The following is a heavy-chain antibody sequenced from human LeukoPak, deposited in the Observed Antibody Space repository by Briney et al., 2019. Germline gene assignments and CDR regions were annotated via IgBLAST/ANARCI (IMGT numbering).Heavy chain of an antibody. Sequence: GGSLRLSCAASRFTFSIFGMHWVRQAPGKGLEWIAVISSDGTNKYYADSVRGRFTISRDNSKDTLYLQMSSLRIEDTAIYYCRAATRYLDYYYDYWGQGTLVTVSA. CDR3: RAATRYLDYYYDY. CDR2: ISSDGTNK. D-gene: IGHD3-22*01. CDR1: RFTFSIFG. J-gene: IGHJ4*02. V-gene: IGHV3-30*03.